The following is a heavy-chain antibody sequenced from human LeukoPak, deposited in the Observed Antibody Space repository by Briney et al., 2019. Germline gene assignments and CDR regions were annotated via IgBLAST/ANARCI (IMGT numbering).Heavy chain of an antibody. D-gene: IGHD5-18*01. CDR3: AKAPIRGYSYGTGDY. CDR1: GFTFSSYA. V-gene: IGHV3-23*01. Sequence: GGSLRLSCAASGFTFSSYAMSWVRQAPGKGLEWVSAISGSGGSTYYADSVKGRFTISRDNSKNTLYLQMNSLRAEDTAVYYCAKAPIRGYSYGTGDYWGQGTLVTVSS. CDR2: ISGSGGST. J-gene: IGHJ4*02.